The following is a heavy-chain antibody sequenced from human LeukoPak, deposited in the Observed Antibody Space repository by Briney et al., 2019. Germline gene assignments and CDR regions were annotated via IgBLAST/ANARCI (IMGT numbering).Heavy chain of an antibody. CDR3: ARPSDGSSWYGNYYYGMDV. CDR2: FDPEDGET. Sequence: GASVKVSCKVSGYTLTELSMHWVRQAPGKGLEWMGGFDPEDGETIYAQKFQGRVTMTTDTSTSTAYMELRSLRSDDTAVYYCARPSDGSSWYGNYYYGMDVWGQGTTVTVSS. D-gene: IGHD6-13*01. J-gene: IGHJ6*02. CDR1: GYTLTELS. V-gene: IGHV1-24*01.